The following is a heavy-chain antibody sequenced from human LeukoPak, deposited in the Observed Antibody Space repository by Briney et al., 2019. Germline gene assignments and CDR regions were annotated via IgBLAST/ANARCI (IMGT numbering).Heavy chain of an antibody. Sequence: PSETLSLTCTVSGGSISSSSYYWGWIRQPPGKGLECIGSIYYSGSTYYNPSLKSRVTISVDTSKNQFSLKLSSVTAADTAVYYCATISGRDGYNYFDYWGHGTLLTVSS. D-gene: IGHD5-24*01. CDR1: GGSISSSSYY. J-gene: IGHJ4*01. V-gene: IGHV4-39*01. CDR3: ATISGRDGYNYFDY. CDR2: IYYSGST.